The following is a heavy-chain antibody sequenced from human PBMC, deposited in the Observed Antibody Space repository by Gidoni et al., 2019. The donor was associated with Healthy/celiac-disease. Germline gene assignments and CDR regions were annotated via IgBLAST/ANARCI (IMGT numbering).Heavy chain of an antibody. D-gene: IGHD3-10*01. CDR2: IKSKTDGGTT. Sequence: EVQLVESGGGLVKPGGSLRLSCAASGFTFSNAWMNWVRQAPGKGLEWVGRIKSKTDGGTTDYAAPVKGRFTISRDESKNTLYLQMNSLKTEDTAVYYCTTEPITMVRGVTDYWGQGTLVTVSS. CDR1: GFTFSNAW. V-gene: IGHV3-15*07. J-gene: IGHJ4*02. CDR3: TTEPITMVRGVTDY.